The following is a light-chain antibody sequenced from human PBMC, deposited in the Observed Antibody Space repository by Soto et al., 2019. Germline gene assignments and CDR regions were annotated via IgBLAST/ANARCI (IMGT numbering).Light chain of an antibody. CDR1: SSDVGAYNY. J-gene: IGLJ1*01. V-gene: IGLV2-11*01. CDR2: DVS. CDR3: CSYAGSYTLYV. Sequence: QSALTQPASVSGSPGQSITISCTGTSSDVGAYNYVSWYQHHPGKAPKLMIYDVSKRPSGVPDRFSGSKSGNTASLTISGLQAEDEADYYCCSYAGSYTLYVFGTGTKLTVL.